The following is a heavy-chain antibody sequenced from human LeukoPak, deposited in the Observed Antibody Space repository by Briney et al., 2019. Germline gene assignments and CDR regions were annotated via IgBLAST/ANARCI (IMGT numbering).Heavy chain of an antibody. J-gene: IGHJ5*02. CDR2: INHSGST. Sequence: SETLSLTCAVYGGSFSGYYWSWIRQPPGKGLEWIGEINHSGSTNYNPSLKSRVTISVDTSKNQFSLKLSSVTAADTAVYYCARLGLWLRSFDPWGQGTLVTVSS. CDR1: GGSFSGYY. V-gene: IGHV4-34*01. CDR3: ARLGLWLRSFDP. D-gene: IGHD5-12*01.